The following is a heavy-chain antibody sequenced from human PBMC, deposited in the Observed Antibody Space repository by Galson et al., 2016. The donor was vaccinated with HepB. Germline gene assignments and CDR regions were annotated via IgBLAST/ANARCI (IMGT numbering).Heavy chain of an antibody. CDR3: ARGGGSPYHDHEFDN. CDR1: GVSVTSHY. D-gene: IGHD1-14*01. CDR2: VFHTGST. Sequence: LSLTCSVSGVSVTSHYWSWIRLAPGKGLEWIANVFHTGSTTYNPSLNNRVTISLDASMNRFSLELVSVSAADTAVYYCARGGGSPYHDHEFDNWGQGSLVIVSS. J-gene: IGHJ5*02. V-gene: IGHV4-59*02.